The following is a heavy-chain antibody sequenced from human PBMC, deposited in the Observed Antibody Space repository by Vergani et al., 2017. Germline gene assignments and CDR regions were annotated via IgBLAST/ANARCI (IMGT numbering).Heavy chain of an antibody. CDR2: INNSGST. J-gene: IGHJ6*02. D-gene: IGHD5-12*01. CDR1: GGSFSGYY. Sequence: QVQLQQWGAGLLKPSETLSLTCAVYGGSFSGYYWSCIRQPPGKGLEWIGEINNSGSTTYNPSRKSRVTISVETSKNQFSLRLSSVTAADTAVYYCARSRTRRSGYDLNYYYYGMDVWGQGTTVTVSS. V-gene: IGHV4-34*01. CDR3: ARSRTRRSGYDLNYYYYGMDV.